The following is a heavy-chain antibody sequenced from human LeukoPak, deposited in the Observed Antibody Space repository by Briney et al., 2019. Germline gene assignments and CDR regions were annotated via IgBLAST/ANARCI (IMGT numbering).Heavy chain of an antibody. CDR3: ASDGWVTTYYFDY. CDR1: GGTFSSYA. CDR2: IIPIFGTA. J-gene: IGHJ4*02. Sequence: GASVKVSCKASGGTFSSYAISWVRQAPGQGLEWMGGIIPIFGTANYAQKFQGRVTITADESTSTAYMELSGLTSEDTAVYFCASDGWVTTYYFDYWGQGTLVTVSS. D-gene: IGHD5-18*01. V-gene: IGHV1-69*13.